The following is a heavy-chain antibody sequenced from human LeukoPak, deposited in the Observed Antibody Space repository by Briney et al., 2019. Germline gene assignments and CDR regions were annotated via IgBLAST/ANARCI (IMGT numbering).Heavy chain of an antibody. CDR1: GFTFSDYP. Sequence: GGSLRLSCSASGFTFSDYPMHWVRQAPGKGLEWVANIKQDGSEKYCVDSVKGRFTISRDNAKNSLYLQMNSLRAEDTAVYYCARKLDYFDYWGQGTLVTVSS. CDR2: IKQDGSEK. D-gene: IGHD1-1*01. CDR3: ARKLDYFDY. J-gene: IGHJ4*02. V-gene: IGHV3-7*05.